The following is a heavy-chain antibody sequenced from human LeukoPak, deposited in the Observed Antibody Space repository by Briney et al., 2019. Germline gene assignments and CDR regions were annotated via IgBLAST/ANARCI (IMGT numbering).Heavy chain of an antibody. V-gene: IGHV4-59*01. CDR2: IYYSEST. D-gene: IGHD3-9*01. CDR3: ARDRSPYYDILTGYSYYYYYMDV. J-gene: IGHJ6*03. Sequence: SETLSLTCTVSGGSISSYYWSWIRQPPGKGLEWIGYIYYSESTNYNPSLKSRVTISVDTSKNQFSLKLSSVTAADTAVYYCARDRSPYYDILTGYSYYYYYMDVWGKGTTVTVSS. CDR1: GGSISSYY.